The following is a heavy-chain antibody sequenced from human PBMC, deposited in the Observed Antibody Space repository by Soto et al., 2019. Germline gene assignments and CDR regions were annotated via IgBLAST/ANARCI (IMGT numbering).Heavy chain of an antibody. Sequence: VQLLESGGGLVQPGGSLRLSCAASGFTFSSYAMSWVRQAPGKGLEWVSAISGSGGSTYYADSVKGRFTISRDNSKNTLYLQMNSLRAEDTAVYYCAKVANPGIAAAGTFYFDYWGQGTLVTVSS. CDR1: GFTFSSYA. CDR2: ISGSGGST. D-gene: IGHD6-13*01. V-gene: IGHV3-23*01. CDR3: AKVANPGIAAAGTFYFDY. J-gene: IGHJ4*02.